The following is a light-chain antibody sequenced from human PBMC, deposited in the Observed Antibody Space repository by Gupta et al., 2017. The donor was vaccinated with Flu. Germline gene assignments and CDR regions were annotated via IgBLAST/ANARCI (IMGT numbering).Light chain of an antibody. J-gene: IGLJ2*01. CDR1: KLADQY. V-gene: IGLV3-1*01. CDR3: QAWDSSTAV. CDR2: KDS. Sequence: YQGQTATITCSGNKLADQYACWYQQKPGQSPLLVIYKDSKRPSGIPERFSSSNSGTTATLTISGTQAVDEDYYYCQAWDSSTAVFGGGTKLTVL.